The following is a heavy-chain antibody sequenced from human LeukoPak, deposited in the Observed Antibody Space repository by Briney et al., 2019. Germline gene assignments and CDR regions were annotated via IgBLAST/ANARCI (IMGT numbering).Heavy chain of an antibody. CDR2: IYYSGST. Sequence: SETLSLTCTVSGGSISSGDYFWSWIRQPPGKGLEWIGYIYYSGSTHYNPPLKSRVTISVDTSKNQFSLNLGSVTAADTAVYYCARGITIFGVVTAFFDYWGQGTLVTVSS. D-gene: IGHD3-3*01. V-gene: IGHV4-30-4*08. J-gene: IGHJ4*02. CDR3: ARGITIFGVVTAFFDY. CDR1: GGSISSGDYF.